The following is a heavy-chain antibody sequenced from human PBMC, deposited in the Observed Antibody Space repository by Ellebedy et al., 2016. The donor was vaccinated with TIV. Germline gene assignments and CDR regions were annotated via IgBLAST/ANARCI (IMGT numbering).Heavy chain of an antibody. D-gene: IGHD6-6*01. CDR3: AILDWRIYSDSSPARGY. CDR2: INSDGSIT. Sequence: PGGSLRLSCAASGFTFSSYWMHWVRQAPGKGLVWVSRINSDGSITTYADSVKGRFTISRDNAKNTLYLQMDSLRAEDTAVYYCAILDWRIYSDSSPARGYWGQGTLVTVSS. J-gene: IGHJ4*02. CDR1: GFTFSSYW. V-gene: IGHV3-74*01.